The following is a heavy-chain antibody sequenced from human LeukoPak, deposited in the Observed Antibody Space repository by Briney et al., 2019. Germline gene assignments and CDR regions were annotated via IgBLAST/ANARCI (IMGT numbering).Heavy chain of an antibody. CDR3: AREVINEWDHPFGWFDP. CDR2: INHSGST. D-gene: IGHD1-26*01. V-gene: IGHV4-34*01. Sequence: SETLSLTCAVYGGSFSGYYWSWIRQPPGKGLEWIGEINHSGSTDYNPSLKSRVTISVDTSKNQFSLKLSSVTPEDTAVYYCAREVINEWDHPFGWFDPWGQGTLVTVSS. CDR1: GGSFSGYY. J-gene: IGHJ5*02.